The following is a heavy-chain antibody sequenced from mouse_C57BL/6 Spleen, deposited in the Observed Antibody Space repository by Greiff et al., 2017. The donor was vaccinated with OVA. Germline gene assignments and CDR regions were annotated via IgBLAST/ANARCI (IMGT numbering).Heavy chain of an antibody. CDR1: GYTFTSYW. CDR3: ARKDYVSRVFDG. V-gene: IGHV1-52*01. CDR2: IDPSDSAT. Sequence: QVQLKQPGAELVRPGSSVKLSCKASGYTFTSYWMHWVKQRPIQGLEWIGNIDPSDSATHYNHKFKDKATLTVDKSSSTAYMQLSSLTSEDSAVYDCARKDYVSRVFDGWGTGTTVTVPS. J-gene: IGHJ1*03. D-gene: IGHD1-1*01.